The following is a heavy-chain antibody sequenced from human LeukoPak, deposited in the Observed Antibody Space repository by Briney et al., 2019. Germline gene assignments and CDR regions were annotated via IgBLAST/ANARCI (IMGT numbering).Heavy chain of an antibody. J-gene: IGHJ4*02. Sequence: ASVKVSCKASGYTFTSYYMHWVRQAPGQGLEWMGIINPSGGSTSYAQKFQGRVTTTRDMSTSTVYMELSSLRSEDTAVYYCARDSYSGSYSILRYYFDYWGQGTLVTVSS. CDR1: GYTFTSYY. D-gene: IGHD1-26*01. CDR2: INPSGGST. CDR3: ARDSYSGSYSILRYYFDY. V-gene: IGHV1-46*01.